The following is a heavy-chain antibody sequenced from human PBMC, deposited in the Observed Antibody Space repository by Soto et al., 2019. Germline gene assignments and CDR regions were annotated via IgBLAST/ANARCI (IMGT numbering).Heavy chain of an antibody. J-gene: IGHJ3*02. CDR1: GFTFSCYS. Sequence: GGSLRLSCAASGFTFSCYSMNWVRQAPGKGLEWVSYISSSSSTIYYADSVKGRFTISRDNAKNSLYLQMNSLRAEDTAVYYCARDYDFWSGYNDAFDIWGQGTMVTVSS. V-gene: IGHV3-48*01. D-gene: IGHD3-3*01. CDR2: ISSSSSTI. CDR3: ARDYDFWSGYNDAFDI.